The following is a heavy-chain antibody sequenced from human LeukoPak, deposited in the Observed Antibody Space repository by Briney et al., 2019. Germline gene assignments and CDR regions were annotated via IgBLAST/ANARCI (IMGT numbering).Heavy chain of an antibody. V-gene: IGHV3-64*01. CDR2: ISSNGGST. CDR3: AKDTDWAFES. D-gene: IGHD3-9*01. CDR1: GFTFSSYA. J-gene: IGHJ4*02. Sequence: PGGSLRLSCAASGFTFSSYAMHWVRQAPGKGLEYVSAISSNGGSTYYANSVKGRFTISRDNSKNTLYLQMNSLRPEDSAVYYCAKDTDWAFESWGQGALVTVSS.